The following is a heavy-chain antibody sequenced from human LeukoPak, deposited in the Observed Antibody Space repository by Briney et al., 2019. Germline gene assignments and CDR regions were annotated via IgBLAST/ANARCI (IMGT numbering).Heavy chain of an antibody. CDR3: ARGLITMVRGVTNWFDP. CDR2: INPNSGGT. J-gene: IGHJ5*02. Sequence: GASVKVSCKASRYTFTGYYMHWVRQAPGQGLEWMGWINPNSGGTNYAQKFQGRVTMTRDTSISTAYMELSRLRSDDTAVYYCARGLITMVRGVTNWFDPWGQGTLVTVSS. V-gene: IGHV1-2*02. CDR1: RYTFTGYY. D-gene: IGHD3-10*01.